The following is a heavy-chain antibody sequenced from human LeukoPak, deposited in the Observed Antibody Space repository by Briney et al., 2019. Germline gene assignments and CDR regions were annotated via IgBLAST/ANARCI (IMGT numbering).Heavy chain of an antibody. CDR3: ARGVVYPTWSGPHWSDY. CDR1: GFTFSSYT. CDR2: IKQDASQE. V-gene: IGHV3-7*01. Sequence: GGSLRLSCAASGFTFSSYTVSWVRQAPGKGPEWVAHIKQDASQEDHVDSVKGRFTISRDNAKNSLYLQMNSLRAEDTAVYYCARGVVYPTWSGPHWSDYWGQGTLVTVSS. J-gene: IGHJ4*02. D-gene: IGHD3-3*01.